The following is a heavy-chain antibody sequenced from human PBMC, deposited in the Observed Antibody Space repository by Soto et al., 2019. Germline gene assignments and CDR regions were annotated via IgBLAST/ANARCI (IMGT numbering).Heavy chain of an antibody. D-gene: IGHD3-22*01. CDR1: GFTFSSYA. J-gene: IGHJ4*02. Sequence: GGSLRLSCAASGFTFSSYAMSWVRQAPGKGLEWVSAISGSGGSTYYADSVKGRFTISRDNAKNSLYLQMNSLRAEDTAVYYCARDYYDSSGYSAPFDYWGQGTLVTVSS. V-gene: IGHV3-23*01. CDR2: ISGSGGST. CDR3: ARDYYDSSGYSAPFDY.